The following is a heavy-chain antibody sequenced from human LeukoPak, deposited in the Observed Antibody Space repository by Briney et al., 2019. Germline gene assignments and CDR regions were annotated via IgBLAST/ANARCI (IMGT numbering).Heavy chain of an antibody. J-gene: IGHJ2*01. CDR3: ARDRVSGWSFDL. CDR1: GGSISSSSYY. D-gene: IGHD6-19*01. CDR2: IYYSGST. Sequence: SETLSLTCTVSGGSISSSSYYWGWIRQPPGKGLEWIGSIYYSGSTYYNPSLKSRVTISVDTSKNQFSLKLSSVTAADTAVYYCARDRVSGWSFDLWGRGTLVTVSS. V-gene: IGHV4-39*07.